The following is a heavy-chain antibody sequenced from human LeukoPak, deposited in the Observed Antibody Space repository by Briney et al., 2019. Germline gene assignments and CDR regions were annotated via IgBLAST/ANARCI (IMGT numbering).Heavy chain of an antibody. Sequence: GESLKISCRGSGYSFSSYWIGWVRQMPGKGLDWMGIIYPGDSETIYGPPFQGQVTISADRSSSTAYLQWGSLKASDTAIYYCARSSFQHYSGYDFWGQGTLVTVSS. CDR3: ARSSFQHYSGYDF. D-gene: IGHD5-12*01. J-gene: IGHJ4*02. CDR2: IYPGDSET. CDR1: GYSFSSYW. V-gene: IGHV5-51*01.